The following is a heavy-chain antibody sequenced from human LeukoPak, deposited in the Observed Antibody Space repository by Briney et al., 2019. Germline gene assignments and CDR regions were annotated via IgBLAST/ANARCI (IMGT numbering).Heavy chain of an antibody. D-gene: IGHD3-10*01. Sequence: PGGSLRLSCAASGFTFSSYAMSWVRQAPGKGLEWVSAISGSGGSTYYADSVKGRFTISRDNSKNTLYQQMNSLRAEDTAVYYCAKDGYYYGSGSQRHFDYWGQGTLVTVSS. CDR2: ISGSGGST. J-gene: IGHJ4*02. V-gene: IGHV3-23*01. CDR3: AKDGYYYGSGSQRHFDY. CDR1: GFTFSSYA.